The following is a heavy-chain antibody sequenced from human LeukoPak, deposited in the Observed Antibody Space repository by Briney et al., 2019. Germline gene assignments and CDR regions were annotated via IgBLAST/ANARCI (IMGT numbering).Heavy chain of an antibody. CDR2: ISAYNGDT. CDR1: GYTFTVYH. J-gene: IGHJ2*01. Sequence: ASVTVSFTASGYTFTVYHMHWVRQAPGQGLEWMGWISAYNGDTIYAQNFQGRVTLTTDSSTSTAYMELRSLRSDDTAVYFCARDPSNTSGWFHYFDLWGRGTLVTVSS. V-gene: IGHV1-18*04. D-gene: IGHD6-19*01. CDR3: ARDPSNTSGWFHYFDL.